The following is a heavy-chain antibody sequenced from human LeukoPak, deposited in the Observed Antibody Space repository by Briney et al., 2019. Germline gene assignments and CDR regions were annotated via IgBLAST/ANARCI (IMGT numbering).Heavy chain of an antibody. CDR1: GGSIGSSSYY. CDR2: IYYSGST. CDR3: ARDRITIFGVVTISYFDY. J-gene: IGHJ4*02. D-gene: IGHD3-3*01. V-gene: IGHV4-39*07. Sequence: PSETLSLTCTVSGGSIGSSSYYWGWIRQPPGKGLEWIGSIYYSGSTYYNPSLKSRVTISVDTSKNQFSLKLSSVTAADTAVYYCARDRITIFGVVTISYFDYWGQGTLVNVSS.